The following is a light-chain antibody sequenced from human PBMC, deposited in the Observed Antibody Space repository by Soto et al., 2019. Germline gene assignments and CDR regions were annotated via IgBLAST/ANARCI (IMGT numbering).Light chain of an antibody. Sequence: SVLMQPPSVSGAPGQRVTISCTGSSSNIGSTYDVQWYQQLPGTAPKLLIHGNTDRPSGVPDRFSGSKSGTSASLAITGLQADDEADYYCQSYDDSLSVHYVFGTGTKVTVL. J-gene: IGLJ1*01. V-gene: IGLV1-40*01. CDR1: SSNIGSTYD. CDR3: QSYDDSLSVHYV. CDR2: GNT.